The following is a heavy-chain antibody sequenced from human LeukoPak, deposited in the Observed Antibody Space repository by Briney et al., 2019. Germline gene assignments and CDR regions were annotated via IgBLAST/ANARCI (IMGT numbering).Heavy chain of an antibody. D-gene: IGHD6-19*01. V-gene: IGHV4-31*03. CDR2: IYYSGST. CDR1: GGSISSGGYY. CDR3: ARDHGFPPDYSSGSNWYFDL. Sequence: PSETLSLTCTVSGGSISSGGYYWSWIRQHPGKGLEWIGYIYYSGSTYYNPSLKSRVTISVDTSKNQFSLKLSSVTAADTAVYYCARDHGFPPDYSSGSNWYFDLWGRGTLVTVSS. J-gene: IGHJ2*01.